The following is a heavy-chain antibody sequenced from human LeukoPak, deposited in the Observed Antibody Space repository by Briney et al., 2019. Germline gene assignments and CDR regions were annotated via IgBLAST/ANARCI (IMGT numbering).Heavy chain of an antibody. J-gene: IGHJ4*02. Sequence: ASVKVSCKASGYTFITYGISWVRQAPGQGLEWVGWISPYTFNTNPAQKFQDRVTMTTDTSTSTAYMVLSSLTSDDTAVYYCARDERTAAAGTEGYFDYWGQGTLVTVSS. CDR1: GYTFITYG. V-gene: IGHV1-18*01. CDR3: ARDERTAAAGTEGYFDY. D-gene: IGHD6-13*01. CDR2: ISPYTFNT.